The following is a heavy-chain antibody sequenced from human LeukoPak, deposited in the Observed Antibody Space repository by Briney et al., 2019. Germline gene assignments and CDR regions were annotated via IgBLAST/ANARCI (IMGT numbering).Heavy chain of an antibody. V-gene: IGHV3-23*01. Sequence: PGGSLRLSCAASGFTFSRYWMHWVRQAPGKGLEWVSGISGSGGSTYYADSVKGRFSISRDNSKNTLYLQLNSLRVDDTAEYYCAKAHGGSYHSGIDWGQGTLVIVSS. CDR3: AKAHGGSYHSGID. CDR1: GFTFSRYW. D-gene: IGHD1-26*01. CDR2: ISGSGGST. J-gene: IGHJ4*02.